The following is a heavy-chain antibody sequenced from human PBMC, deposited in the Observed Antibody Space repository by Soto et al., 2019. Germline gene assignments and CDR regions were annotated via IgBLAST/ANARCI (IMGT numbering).Heavy chain of an antibody. Sequence: LSLTCDVSGDSISTYYWSWIRQPPGKGLEWIGYVYYSGSTLYNPSLESRVTMSIDTSKKQVSLKLTSVIAADTAVYYCARTRMIESWIDYWGHGTLVTVSS. D-gene: IGHD2-21*01. J-gene: IGHJ4*01. CDR3: ARTRMIESWIDY. CDR2: VYYSGST. V-gene: IGHV4-59*01. CDR1: GDSISTYY.